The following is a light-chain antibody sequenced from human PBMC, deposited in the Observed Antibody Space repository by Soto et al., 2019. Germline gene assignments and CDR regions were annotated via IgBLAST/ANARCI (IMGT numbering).Light chain of an antibody. V-gene: IGKV1-5*01. CDR2: DAS. CDR1: HSIDTW. Sequence: DIQMTQSPSALSASLGDRVTITCRASHSIDTWLSWYQQRPGKAPNLLIYDASSLASGVPSRFSGGGSGTEFTLTIINMQPDDFGTDYCHQYKSYTPYTIGQGTKVEIK. CDR3: HQYKSYTPYT. J-gene: IGKJ2*01.